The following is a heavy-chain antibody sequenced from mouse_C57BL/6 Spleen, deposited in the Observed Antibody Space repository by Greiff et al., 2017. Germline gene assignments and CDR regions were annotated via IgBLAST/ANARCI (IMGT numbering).Heavy chain of an antibody. J-gene: IGHJ4*01. D-gene: IGHD1-1*01. CDR2: IHPNSGST. Sequence: VQLQQPGAELVKPGASVKLSCKASGYTFTSYWMHWVKQRPGQGLEWIGMIHPNSGSTNYNEKFKSKATLTVDKSSSTAYMQLSSLTSEDSAVYCCARELLRDYAMDYWGQGTSVTVSS. CDR3: ARELLRDYAMDY. CDR1: GYTFTSYW. V-gene: IGHV1-64*01.